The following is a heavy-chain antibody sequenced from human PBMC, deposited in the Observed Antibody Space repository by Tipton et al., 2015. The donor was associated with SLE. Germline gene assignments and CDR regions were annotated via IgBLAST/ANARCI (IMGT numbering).Heavy chain of an antibody. J-gene: IGHJ4*02. CDR2: IYRSGTA. CDR1: SYSIYNGFY. Sequence: LRLSCSVSSYSIYNGFYWGWIRQSPGKGLEWIGSIYRSGTAYYNPSLKSRVTMSVDTSKNHFSLKLTSVTAADTAVYYCARDPYDSWSDYQATFDYWGQGTLVTVSP. V-gene: IGHV4-38-2*02. D-gene: IGHD3-3*01. CDR3: ARDPYDSWSDYQATFDY.